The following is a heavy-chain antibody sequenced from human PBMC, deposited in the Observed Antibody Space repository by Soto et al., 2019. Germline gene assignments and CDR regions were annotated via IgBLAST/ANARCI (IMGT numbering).Heavy chain of an antibody. CDR3: ARGPRASSTGRGAH. CDR1: GGTFIAYG. J-gene: IGHJ4*02. Sequence: LCSALSGGTFIAYGMHWVRQVPGKGLTWVSRISDYGSTSTYADSVKGRFVISRKNDKNTLYQEINILRPAASVLFFCARGPRASSTGRGAHWGRGTLVPFSS. D-gene: IGHD3-16*01. V-gene: IGHV3-74*01. CDR2: ISDYGSTS.